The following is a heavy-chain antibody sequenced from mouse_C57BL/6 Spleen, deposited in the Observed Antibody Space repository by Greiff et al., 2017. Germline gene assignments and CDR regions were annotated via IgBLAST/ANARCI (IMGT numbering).Heavy chain of an antibody. D-gene: IGHD1-1*01. V-gene: IGHV1-64*01. Sequence: QVQLQQPGAELVKPGASVKLSCKASGYTFTSYWMHWVKQRPGQGLEWIGMIHPNSGSTNYNEKFKSKATLTVDKSSSTAYMQLSSLTSEDSAVYYCARDGYGSSYYAMDYWGQGTSVTVSS. CDR3: ARDGYGSSYYAMDY. CDR1: GYTFTSYW. J-gene: IGHJ4*01. CDR2: IHPNSGST.